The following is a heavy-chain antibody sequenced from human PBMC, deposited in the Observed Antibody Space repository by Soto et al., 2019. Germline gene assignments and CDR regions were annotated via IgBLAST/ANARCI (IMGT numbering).Heavy chain of an antibody. J-gene: IGHJ5*02. CDR1: GGSISRSSYY. CDR3: ARHSYYSGSGSDTEP. V-gene: IGHV4-39*01. CDR2: IYYSGRT. D-gene: IGHD3-10*01. Sequence: QLQLQESGPGLVKPSETLSLTCTVSGGSISRSSYYWGWIRQPPGKGLEWIGSIYYSGRTYYNPSLKSRVTLSVDTYKNQFSLKRSSVTAADTAVYYCARHSYYSGSGSDTEPWGQGTLVTVSS.